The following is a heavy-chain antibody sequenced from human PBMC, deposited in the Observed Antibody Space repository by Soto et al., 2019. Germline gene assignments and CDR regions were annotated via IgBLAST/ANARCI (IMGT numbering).Heavy chain of an antibody. CDR2: INAGNGNT. J-gene: IGHJ5*02. D-gene: IGHD1-1*01. CDR1: GYTFTSYA. V-gene: IGHV1-3*01. Sequence: QVQLVQSGAEVKKPEASVKVSCKASGYTFTSYAMHWVRQAPGQRLEWMGWINAGNGNTKYSQKFQGRVTITRDTSASTAYMELSSLRSEDTAVYYCARTGTTRKDWFDPWGQGTLVTVSS. CDR3: ARTGTTRKDWFDP.